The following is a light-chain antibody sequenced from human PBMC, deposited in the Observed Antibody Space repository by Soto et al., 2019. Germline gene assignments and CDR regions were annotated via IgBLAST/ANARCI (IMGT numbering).Light chain of an antibody. J-gene: IGKJ4*01. CDR3: QQYGSSIT. CDR2: GAS. V-gene: IGKV3-20*01. Sequence: EIVLTQSPGTLSLSPWERATLSCRASQSASSSYLAWYQQKPGQAPRLLIYGASSRATGIPDRFSGGGSGTDFTLTISRLEPEDFAVYYCQQYGSSITFGGGTKV. CDR1: QSASSSY.